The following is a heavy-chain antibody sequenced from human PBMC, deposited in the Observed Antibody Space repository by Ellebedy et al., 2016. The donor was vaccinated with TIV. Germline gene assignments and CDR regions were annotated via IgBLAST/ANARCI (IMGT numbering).Heavy chain of an antibody. Sequence: PGGSLRLSCAPSGFTFRDYYMSWIRQPQGKGLEWVSYISSTGSTMFYADSVKGRFTISRDNARNSLYLQMNSLSAEDTAGYYCARSAQYSNSWYTFWGQGTLVTVSS. V-gene: IGHV3-11*01. D-gene: IGHD6-13*01. CDR2: ISSTGSTM. CDR3: ARSAQYSNSWYTF. CDR1: GFTFRDYY. J-gene: IGHJ4*02.